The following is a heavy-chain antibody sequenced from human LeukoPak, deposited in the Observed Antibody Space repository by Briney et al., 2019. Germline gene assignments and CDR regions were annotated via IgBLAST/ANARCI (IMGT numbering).Heavy chain of an antibody. D-gene: IGHD1-26*01. J-gene: IGHJ3*02. CDR1: GYSFTSYW. CDR3: ARRSMGAAHHGFALDI. Sequence: GEPLKISCKGSGYSFTSYWSGWVRQMPRKGLECMGIIYPGVSDTRYSPSFQGHVTISADKSTNTAYLQWSSLEASDTAMYYCARRSMGAAHHGFALDIWGQGTMVTVSS. CDR2: IYPGVSDT. V-gene: IGHV5-51*01.